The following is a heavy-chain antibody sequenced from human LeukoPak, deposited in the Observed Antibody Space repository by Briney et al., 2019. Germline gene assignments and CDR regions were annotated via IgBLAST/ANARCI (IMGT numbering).Heavy chain of an antibody. D-gene: IGHD4-17*01. Sequence: SETLSLTCAVSGYSISSGYYWGWIRQPPGKGLEWIGSIYHSGSTYYNPSLKSRVTISVDTSKNQFSLKLSSVTAADTAVYYCARGSYGDPFFDYWGQGTLVTVSS. CDR3: ARGSYGDPFFDY. J-gene: IGHJ4*02. V-gene: IGHV4-38-2*01. CDR2: IYHSGST. CDR1: GYSISSGYY.